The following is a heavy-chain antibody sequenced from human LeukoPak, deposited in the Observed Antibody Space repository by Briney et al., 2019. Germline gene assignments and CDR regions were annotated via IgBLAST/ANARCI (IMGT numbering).Heavy chain of an antibody. CDR3: ARDGTGGAFDI. CDR2: ISSSSYI. CDR1: GFTFSSYS. Sequence: GGSLRLSCAASGFTFSSYSMNWVRQAPGKGLEWVSSISSSSYIYYADSVKGRFTISRDNAENSLYLQMNSLRAEDTAVYYCARDGTGGAFDIWGQGTMVTVSS. J-gene: IGHJ3*02. D-gene: IGHD1-14*01. V-gene: IGHV3-21*01.